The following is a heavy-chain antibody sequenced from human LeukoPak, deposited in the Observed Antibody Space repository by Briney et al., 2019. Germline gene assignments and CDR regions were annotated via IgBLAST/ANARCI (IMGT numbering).Heavy chain of an antibody. V-gene: IGHV1-18*04. CDR2: ISAYNGNT. CDR1: GYTFTGYY. D-gene: IGHD6-6*01. CDR3: ARDPLRIAARAVFDY. Sequence: ASVKVSCKASGYTFTGYYMHWVRQAPGQGLEWMGWISAYNGNTNYAQKLQGRVTMTTDTSTSTAYMELRSLRSDDTAVYYCARDPLRIAARAVFDYWGQGTLVTVSS. J-gene: IGHJ4*02.